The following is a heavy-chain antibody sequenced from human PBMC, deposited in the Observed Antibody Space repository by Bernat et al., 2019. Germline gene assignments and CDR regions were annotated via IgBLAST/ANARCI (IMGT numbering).Heavy chain of an antibody. V-gene: IGHV3-7*03. Sequence: EVQLVESGGGLVQPGGSLRLSCAASGFTFSSYCMTWVRQAPGKGLEWVASIKKDGSEKYYVDSVKGRFTISRDNDKNSLYLQMNSLRAEDTAVYYCARSRFWTTGAYWSFDLWGRGTLVTVSS. CDR2: IKKDGSEK. D-gene: IGHD3/OR15-3a*01. CDR1: GFTFSSYC. J-gene: IGHJ2*01. CDR3: ARSRFWTTGAYWSFDL.